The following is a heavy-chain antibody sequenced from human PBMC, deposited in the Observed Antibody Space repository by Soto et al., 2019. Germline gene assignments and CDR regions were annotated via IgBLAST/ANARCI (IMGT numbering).Heavy chain of an antibody. CDR1: GFTFSSYG. CDR3: AKDGIVGAELGMDV. V-gene: IGHV3-30*18. CDR2: ISYDGSNK. Sequence: GGSLRLSCAASGFTFSSYGMHWVRQAPGKGLEWVAVISYDGSNKYYADSVKGRFTISRDNSKNTLYLQMNSLRAEDTAVYYCAKDGIVGAELGMDVWGQGTTVTVSS. D-gene: IGHD1-26*01. J-gene: IGHJ6*02.